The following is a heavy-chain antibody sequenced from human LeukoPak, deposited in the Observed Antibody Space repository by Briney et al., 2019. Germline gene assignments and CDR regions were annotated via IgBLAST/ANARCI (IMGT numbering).Heavy chain of an antibody. J-gene: IGHJ4*02. Sequence: GGSLRLSCAASGFTFDDYAMHWVRQAPGKGLECVSLISWDGDSTYYSDSVKGRFTISRDNNKNSLYLQMNSLRAEDTALYYCATAPYDSIGIFDYWGQGTLVTVSS. CDR3: ATAPYDSIGIFDY. V-gene: IGHV3-43D*03. D-gene: IGHD3-22*01. CDR2: ISWDGDST. CDR1: GFTFDDYA.